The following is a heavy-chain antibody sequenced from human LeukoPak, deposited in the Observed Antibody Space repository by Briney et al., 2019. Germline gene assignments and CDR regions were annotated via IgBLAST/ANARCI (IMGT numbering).Heavy chain of an antibody. D-gene: IGHD4-17*01. V-gene: IGHV4-34*01. J-gene: IGHJ6*03. CDR3: ARAGGSTVTTLNYYYYYYYYMDV. CDR1: GGSFSGYY. Sequence: SSETLSLTCAVYGGSFSGYYWSWIRQPPGKGLEWIGEINHSGSTNYNPSLKSRATISVDTSKNQFSLKLSSVTAADTAVYYCARAGGSTVTTLNYYYYYYYYMDVWGKGTTVTVSS. CDR2: INHSGST.